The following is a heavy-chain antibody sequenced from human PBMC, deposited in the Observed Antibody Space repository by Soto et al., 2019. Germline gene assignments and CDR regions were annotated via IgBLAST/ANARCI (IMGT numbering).Heavy chain of an antibody. Sequence: SETLSLTCGLSAYSVSSGYYWGWIRQPPGKGLAWIGSIYHSGSTYYNPSLKSRVTISVDTSKNQFSLKVTSVTAADTAVYYTATQQCQVPRCAVVPGGSMNYWRQGTLVTVTS. CDR2: IYHSGST. CDR3: ATQQCQVPRCAVVPGGSMNY. D-gene: IGHD2-2*01. CDR1: AYSVSSGYY. J-gene: IGHJ4*02. V-gene: IGHV4-38-2*01.